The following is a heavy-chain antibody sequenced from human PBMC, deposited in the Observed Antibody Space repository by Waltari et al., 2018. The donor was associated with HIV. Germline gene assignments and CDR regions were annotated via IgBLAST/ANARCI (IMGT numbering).Heavy chain of an antibody. V-gene: IGHV3-9*01. CDR1: GLPLEDEL. J-gene: IGHJ4*02. CDR3: AKAITRIGVTEDYFDY. CDR2: ISWNSGRI. D-gene: IGHD6-19*01. Sequence: EVQLAESGGVLGQPVRSRRPSCGGSGLPLEDELRHWGRQAPGEGLGWVSGISWNSGRIGYADSVKGRFTISRDNAKNSLYLQMNSLRFENTALYYCAKAITRIGVTEDYFDYWGQGTLVTVSS.